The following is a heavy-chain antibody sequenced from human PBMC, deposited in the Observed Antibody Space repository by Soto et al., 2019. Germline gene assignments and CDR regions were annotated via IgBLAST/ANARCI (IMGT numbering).Heavy chain of an antibody. CDR1: GFTFSSYS. J-gene: IGHJ6*02. Sequence: GGSLRLSCAASGFTFSSYSMNWVRQAPGKGLEWVSYISSSSSTIYYADSVKGRFTISRDNAKNSLYLQMNSLRDEDTAVYYCARDFWGGYWAPDSMDVWGQGTTVTVSS. CDR2: ISSSSSTI. D-gene: IGHD3-3*01. V-gene: IGHV3-48*02. CDR3: ARDFWGGYWAPDSMDV.